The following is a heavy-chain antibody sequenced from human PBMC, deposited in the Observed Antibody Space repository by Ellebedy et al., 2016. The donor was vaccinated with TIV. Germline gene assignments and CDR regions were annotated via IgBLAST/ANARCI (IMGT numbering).Heavy chain of an antibody. Sequence: GGSLRLSXAASGFVFHTYAVHWVRQAPGKGLEWVALISFDGSTKLYADSVEGRFTISRDNAKNTLSLQMNSLGGDDTAVYYCARGSPDYYDNRPYPFDLWGQGTMATVSS. CDR2: ISFDGSTK. CDR3: ARGSPDYYDNRPYPFDL. J-gene: IGHJ3*01. D-gene: IGHD3-22*01. CDR1: GFVFHTYA. V-gene: IGHV3-30*04.